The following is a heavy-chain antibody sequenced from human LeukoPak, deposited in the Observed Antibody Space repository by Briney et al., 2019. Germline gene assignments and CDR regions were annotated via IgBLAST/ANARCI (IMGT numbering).Heavy chain of an antibody. Sequence: GASVKVSCKSSGYTFTSYGISWVRQAPGRGLEWMGWISAYSGNTNYAQKFQGRVTMTRNTSISTAYMELSSLRSEDTAVYYCARGRSGNRWLQQIVPLPYWGQGTLVTVSS. D-gene: IGHD5-24*01. CDR3: ARGRSGNRWLQQIVPLPY. V-gene: IGHV1-18*01. CDR1: GYTFTSYG. J-gene: IGHJ4*02. CDR2: ISAYSGNT.